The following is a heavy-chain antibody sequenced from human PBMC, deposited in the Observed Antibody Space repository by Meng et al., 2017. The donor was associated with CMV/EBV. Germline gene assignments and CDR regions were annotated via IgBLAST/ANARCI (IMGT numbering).Heavy chain of an antibody. J-gene: IGHJ4*02. CDR1: GGSISSYY. Sequence: SETLSLTCTVSGGSISSYYWSWIRQPPGKGLEWIGYIYYSGSTYYNPSLKSRVTISVDTSKNQFSLKLSSVTAADTAVYYCARGQVDRLSFDYWGQGTLVTVSS. CDR3: ARGQVDRLSFDY. D-gene: IGHD3/OR15-3a*01. CDR2: IYYSGST. V-gene: IGHV4-59*12.